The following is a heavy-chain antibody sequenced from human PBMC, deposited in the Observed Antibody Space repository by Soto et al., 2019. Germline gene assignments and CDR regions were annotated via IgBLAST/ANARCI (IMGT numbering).Heavy chain of an antibody. Sequence: SSETLSLTCAVSGGSISSYHWGWVRQPPGKGLEWIGSVYYTGTTYYNPSHESRVAISVDTSKNQFSLKLSSVTAADTAVYYCARGVVTASGNYYAPHFDFWGQGTLVTVSS. D-gene: IGHD3-10*01. J-gene: IGHJ4*02. CDR2: VYYTGTT. CDR3: ARGVVTASGNYYAPHFDF. V-gene: IGHV4-39*07. CDR1: GGSISSYH.